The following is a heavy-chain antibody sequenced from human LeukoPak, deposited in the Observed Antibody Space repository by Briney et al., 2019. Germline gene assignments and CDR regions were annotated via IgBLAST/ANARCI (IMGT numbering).Heavy chain of an antibody. J-gene: IGHJ4*02. V-gene: IGHV3-74*03. Sequence: GGSLRLSCAASGFIFSREWMHWVRQTPGRGLVWVSRVNTDGSSTVYADSVKGRFTITRDNAKNTLYLQMNSLRAEDTAVYYCAKDLKGELRSFDYWGQGTLVTVSS. D-gene: IGHD1-26*01. CDR1: GFIFSREW. CDR3: AKDLKGELRSFDY. CDR2: VNTDGSST.